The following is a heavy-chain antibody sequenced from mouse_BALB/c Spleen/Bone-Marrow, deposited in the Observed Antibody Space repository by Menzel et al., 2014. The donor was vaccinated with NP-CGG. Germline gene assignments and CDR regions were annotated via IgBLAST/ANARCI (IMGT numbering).Heavy chain of an antibody. CDR2: IYPGDGSS. CDR3: ARGSSFSYWYFDV. V-gene: IGHV1S56*01. J-gene: IGHJ1*01. D-gene: IGHD1-1*01. CDR1: GYSFTSYY. Sequence: VQLQQSGPELVKPGASVKMSCKASGYSFTSYYIHWVKQRPGQGLEWIGWIYPGDGSSKYNEKFKGKTTLTADKSSSTVYMLISSPTSEDSAIYFCARGSSFSYWYFDVWGAGTTVTVSS.